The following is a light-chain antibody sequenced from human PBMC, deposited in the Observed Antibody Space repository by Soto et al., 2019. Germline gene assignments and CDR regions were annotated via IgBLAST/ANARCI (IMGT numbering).Light chain of an antibody. V-gene: IGLV2-14*01. CDR3: SSYTDSSNYV. CDR2: QVT. J-gene: IGLJ1*01. Sequence: QSVLTQPASVSGSPGQSITISCTGTSSDLAIYNYVSWYQQQRGKAPKLMIYQVTNRPSGVSNRFSGSRSGNTASLTISGLQAEDEADYYCSSYTDSSNYVFGTGTKVTVL. CDR1: SSDLAIYNY.